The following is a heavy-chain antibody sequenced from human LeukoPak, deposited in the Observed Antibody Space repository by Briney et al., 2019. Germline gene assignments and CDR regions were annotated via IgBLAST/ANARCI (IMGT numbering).Heavy chain of an antibody. Sequence: GGSLRLSCVASGFTFSNYGMNWVRQAPGKGLEWVSYISSSSRTIYYADSVKGRFTISRDNAKNSLYLQMNSLRAEDTAVYYCAGPGYYSDYWGQGTLVTVSS. CDR3: AGPGYYSDY. V-gene: IGHV3-48*01. CDR1: GFTFSNYG. D-gene: IGHD1-1*01. J-gene: IGHJ4*02. CDR2: ISSSSRTI.